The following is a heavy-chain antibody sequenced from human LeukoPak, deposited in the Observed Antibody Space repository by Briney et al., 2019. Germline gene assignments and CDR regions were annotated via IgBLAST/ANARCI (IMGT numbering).Heavy chain of an antibody. J-gene: IGHJ4*02. CDR1: GGSISSSNYY. D-gene: IGHD6-13*01. Sequence: SETLSLTCTVSGGSISSSNYYWGWIRQPPGKGLECIGSIYYSGSTYYNPSLKSRVTISVDTSKNQFSLKLSSVTAADTAVYYCARDLGIAAAGTEGYWGQGTLVTVSS. V-gene: IGHV4-39*07. CDR2: IYYSGST. CDR3: ARDLGIAAAGTEGY.